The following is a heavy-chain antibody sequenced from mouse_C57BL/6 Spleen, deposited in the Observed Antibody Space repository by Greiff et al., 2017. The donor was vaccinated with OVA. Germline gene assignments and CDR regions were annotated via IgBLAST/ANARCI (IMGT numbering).Heavy chain of an antibody. CDR3: ARGGGYYDY. CDR1: GYTFTSYW. D-gene: IGHD2-3*01. CDR2: INPSSGYT. V-gene: IGHV1-7*01. J-gene: IGHJ2*01. Sequence: VKLVESGAELAKPGASVKLSCKASGYTFTSYWMHWVKQRPGQGLEWIGYINPSSGYTKYNQKFKDKATLTADKSSGTAYMQLSSLTYEDSAVYYCARGGGYYDYWGQGTTLTVSS.